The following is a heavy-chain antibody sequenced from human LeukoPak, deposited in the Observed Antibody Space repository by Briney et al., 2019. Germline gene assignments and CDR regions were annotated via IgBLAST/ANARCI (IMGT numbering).Heavy chain of an antibody. D-gene: IGHD7-27*01. V-gene: IGHV5-51*01. Sequence: GESLKISCKGYEYSFTNYWIGWVRQMPGKGLEWMGIIYPGDSGTRYSPSFQGQVTISVDKSISTAYLQWSGLKASDTAIYYCARNSWGAFDYWGQGTLVTVSS. J-gene: IGHJ4*02. CDR2: IYPGDSGT. CDR1: EYSFTNYW. CDR3: ARNSWGAFDY.